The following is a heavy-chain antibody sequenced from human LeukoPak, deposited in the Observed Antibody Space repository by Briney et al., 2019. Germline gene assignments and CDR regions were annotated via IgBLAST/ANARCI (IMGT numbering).Heavy chain of an antibody. J-gene: IGHJ3*02. V-gene: IGHV4-39*01. CDR2: IYYSGNT. CDR3: ARPAYRGSYYNAFDI. Sequence: PSETLSLTCTVSGGSIISTTYYWGWIRQPPGKGLEWIGSIYYSGNTYYNPSLKSRVTISVDTSKNKFSLKLNSVTAADTAVYYCARPAYRGSYYNAFDIWDQGTMVTVSS. CDR1: GGSIISTTYY. D-gene: IGHD1-26*01.